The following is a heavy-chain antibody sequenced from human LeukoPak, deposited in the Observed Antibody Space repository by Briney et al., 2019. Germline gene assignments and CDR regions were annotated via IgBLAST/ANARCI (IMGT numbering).Heavy chain of an antibody. D-gene: IGHD3-22*01. CDR2: ISSSGSTI. CDR1: GFTFSDYY. V-gene: IGHV3-11*04. J-gene: IGHJ3*02. CDR3: ARDHYYDSSGYTPAGDAFDI. Sequence: GGSLRLSCAASGFTFSDYYMSWIRQAPGKGLEWVSYISSSGSTIYYADSVKGRFTISRDNAKNSLYLQMNSLRAEDTALYFCARDHYYDSSGYTPAGDAFDIWGQGTMVTVSS.